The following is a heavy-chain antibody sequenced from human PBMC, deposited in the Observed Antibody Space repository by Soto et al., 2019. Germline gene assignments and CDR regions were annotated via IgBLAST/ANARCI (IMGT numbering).Heavy chain of an antibody. CDR2: IIPMIGRT. J-gene: IGHJ4*02. D-gene: IGHD3-9*01. Sequence: QVQLVQSGAEVKKPGSSVKVSCKASGGTFNNYGMGWVRQAPGQGLEWMGGIIPMIGRTNYAQKFQGRLTLTADASRSTPYMALRSLISDDTAVYYCASWDYDVLTGYSYDDWSKGPLVTVSS. V-gene: IGHV1-69*01. CDR3: ASWDYDVLTGYSYDD. CDR1: GGTFNNYG.